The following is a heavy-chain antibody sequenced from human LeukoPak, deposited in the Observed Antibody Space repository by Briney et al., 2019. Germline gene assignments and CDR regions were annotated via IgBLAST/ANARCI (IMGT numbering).Heavy chain of an antibody. CDR2: INANTGNP. V-gene: IGHV7-4-1*02. CDR3: ARDFPARDWFFDL. J-gene: IGHJ2*01. Sequence: ASVKVSCKASGYTFTSYSMNWVRQAPGQGLEYMGWINANTGNPTYAQGFTGRFVFSLDTSVSTAYLQISSLKAEDTAVYYCARDFPARDWFFDLWGRGPLVTVSS. CDR1: GYTFTSYS.